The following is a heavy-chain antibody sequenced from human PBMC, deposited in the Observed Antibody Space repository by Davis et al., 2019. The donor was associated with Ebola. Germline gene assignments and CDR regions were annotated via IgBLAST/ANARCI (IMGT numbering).Heavy chain of an antibody. CDR3: ARLPSYMTLDY. D-gene: IGHD1-26*01. CDR2: ISSSSSYI. V-gene: IGHV3-21*01. Sequence: LSLTCAASGFTFSSYSMNWVRQAPGKGLEWVSSISSSSSYIYYADSVKGRFTISRDNAKNSLYLQMNSLRAEDTAVYYCARLPSYMTLDYWGQGTLVTVSS. J-gene: IGHJ4*02. CDR1: GFTFSSYS.